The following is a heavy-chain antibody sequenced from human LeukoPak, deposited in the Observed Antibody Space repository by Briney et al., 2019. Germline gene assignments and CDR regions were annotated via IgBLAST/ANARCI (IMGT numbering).Heavy chain of an antibody. Sequence: SETLSLTCTVSGGSMSSYHWSWIRQPPGKGLEWIGYIYYGGSTNYNPSLKSRVTISVDTSKNQFSLKLSSVTAADTAVYYCARDRALKWFDPWGQGTLVTVSS. CDR3: ARDRALKWFDP. V-gene: IGHV4-59*01. CDR1: GGSMSSYH. J-gene: IGHJ5*02. CDR2: IYYGGST.